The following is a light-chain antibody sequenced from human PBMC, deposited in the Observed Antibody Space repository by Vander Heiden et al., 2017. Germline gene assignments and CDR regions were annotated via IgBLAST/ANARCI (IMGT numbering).Light chain of an antibody. J-gene: IGKJ4*01. CDR3: QKYDYYPLT. CDR2: KAS. CDR1: QSFDNF. V-gene: IGKV1-5*03. Sequence: DIQMTQSPSTLSASVGDRVTISCRASQSFDNFLAWHQHQPGKAPKLLIYKASSLEGGVPSRFSGSGSGTEFTLTISSLQPDDFATYYCQKYDYYPLTFGGGTKVEIK.